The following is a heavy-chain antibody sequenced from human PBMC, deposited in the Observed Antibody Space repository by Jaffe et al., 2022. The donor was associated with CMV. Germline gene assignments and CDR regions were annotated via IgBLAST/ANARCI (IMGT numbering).Heavy chain of an antibody. D-gene: IGHD3-22*01. CDR2: IYHSGST. Sequence: QVQLQESGPGLVKPSGTLSLTCAVSGGSISSSNWWSWVRQPPGKGLEWIGEIYHSGSTNYNPSLKSRVTISVDKSKNQFSLKLSSVTAADTAVYYCARDLGDHEGYYDSSGYPRGYWGQGTLVTVSS. CDR3: ARDLGDHEGYYDSSGYPRGY. CDR1: GGSISSSNW. J-gene: IGHJ4*02. V-gene: IGHV4-4*02.